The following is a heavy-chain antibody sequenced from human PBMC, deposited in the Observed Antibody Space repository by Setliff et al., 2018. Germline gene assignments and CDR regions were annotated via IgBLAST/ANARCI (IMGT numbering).Heavy chain of an antibody. CDR3: ARGPPGYYYYMNV. CDR2: IYYSGST. J-gene: IGHJ6*03. Sequence: TLSLTCTVSGGSISSYYWSWIRQPPGKGLEWIGYIYYSGSTNYNPSLKSRVTISVDTSKNQFSLKLSSVTEADTAVYYCARGPPGYYYYMNVWGQGTTVTVS. V-gene: IGHV4-59*01. CDR1: GGSISSYY.